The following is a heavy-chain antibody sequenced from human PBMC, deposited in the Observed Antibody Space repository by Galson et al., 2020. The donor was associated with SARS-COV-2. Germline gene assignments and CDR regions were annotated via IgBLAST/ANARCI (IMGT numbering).Heavy chain of an antibody. Sequence: GGSLRLSCAASGFTFRSYAMSWVRQAPRKGLEWVSAIVSGGGTYYAESVKGRFTISRDNARNTLYLQMNDVRAEDTAVYYCAKDLGGYDSWGQGTLVSVSS. CDR3: AKDLGGYDS. CDR2: IVSGGGT. D-gene: IGHD2-2*01. V-gene: IGHV3-23*01. CDR1: GFTFRSYA. J-gene: IGHJ4*02.